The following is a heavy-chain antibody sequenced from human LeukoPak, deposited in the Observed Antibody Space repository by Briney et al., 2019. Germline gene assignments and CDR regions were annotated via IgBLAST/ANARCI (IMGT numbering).Heavy chain of an antibody. CDR1: GFTFSSYA. D-gene: IGHD3-16*01. V-gene: IGHV3-23*01. CDR3: AKRAVLRGPTTGEFYFDY. CDR2: ISGSGGST. J-gene: IGHJ4*02. Sequence: PGGSLRLSCAASGFTFSSYAMSWVRQAPGKGLEWVSAISGSGGSTYYADSVKGRFTISRDNSKNTLYLQMNSLRAEDTAVYYCAKRAVLRGPTTGEFYFDYWGQGTLVTVSS.